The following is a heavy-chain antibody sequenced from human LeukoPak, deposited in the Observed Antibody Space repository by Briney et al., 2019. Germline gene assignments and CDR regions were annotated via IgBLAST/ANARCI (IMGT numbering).Heavy chain of an antibody. CDR3: ATGYARVGASLY. Sequence: SVKVSCKASGGTFSSYAISWVRQAPGQGLEWMGGIIPIFGTANYAQKFQGRVTITADESTSTAYMELSSLRSEDTAVYYCATGYARVGASLYWGQGTLVTVSS. CDR2: IIPIFGTA. J-gene: IGHJ4*02. D-gene: IGHD1-26*01. CDR1: GGTFSSYA. V-gene: IGHV1-69*13.